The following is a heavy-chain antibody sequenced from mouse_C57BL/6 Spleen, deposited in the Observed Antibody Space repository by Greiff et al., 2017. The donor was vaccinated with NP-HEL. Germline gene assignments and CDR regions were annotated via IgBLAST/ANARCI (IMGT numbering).Heavy chain of an antibody. Sequence: QVQLKQSGAELVKPGASVKISCKASGYAFSSYWMNWVKQRPGKGLEWIGQIYPGDGDTNYNGKFKGKATLTADKSSSTAYMQLSSLTSEDSAVYFCARPGPAYYFDYWGQGTTLTVSS. CDR3: ARPGPAYYFDY. J-gene: IGHJ2*01. CDR1: GYAFSSYW. CDR2: IYPGDGDT. V-gene: IGHV1-80*01.